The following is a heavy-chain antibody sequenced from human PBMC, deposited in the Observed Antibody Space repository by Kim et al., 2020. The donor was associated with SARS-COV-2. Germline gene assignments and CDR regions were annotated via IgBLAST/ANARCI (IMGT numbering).Heavy chain of an antibody. CDR3: ARDLGGYRRGYYGMDV. D-gene: IGHD5-12*01. V-gene: IGHV4-31*03. J-gene: IGHJ6*02. CDR1: GGSISSGGYY. Sequence: SETLSLTCTVSGGSISSGGYYWSWIRQHPGKGLEWIGYIYYSGSTYYNPSLKSRVTISVDTSKNQFSLKLSSVTAADTAVYYCARDLGGYRRGYYGMDVWGQGTTVTVSS. CDR2: IYYSGST.